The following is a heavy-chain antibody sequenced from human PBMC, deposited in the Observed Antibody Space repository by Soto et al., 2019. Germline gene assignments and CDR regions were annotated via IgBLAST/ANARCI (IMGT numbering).Heavy chain of an antibody. CDR1: GGSFSGYY. V-gene: IGHV4-34*01. J-gene: IGHJ4*02. CDR2: INHSGST. D-gene: IGHD6-13*01. Sequence: SETLSLTCAVYGGSFSGYYWSWIRQPPGKGLEWIGEINHSGSTNYNPSLKSRVTISVDTSKNQFSLKLSSVTAADTAVYYCVRFGGAAAGRVYWGQGTLVTVS. CDR3: VRFGGAAAGRVY.